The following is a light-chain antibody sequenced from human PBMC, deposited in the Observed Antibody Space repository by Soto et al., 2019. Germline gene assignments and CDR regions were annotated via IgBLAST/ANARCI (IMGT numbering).Light chain of an antibody. Sequence: DIAMTQSQLSLPMTPGEQASISCRSSHSLIHSNGYNYSDWYLQKTGQSPQIMIYLGSNRASGVPDRFSGSGSGTDFKLKISRVEAEDVGVYYCMQALQTPWTCGQGTKVDI. CDR2: LGS. J-gene: IGKJ1*01. CDR1: HSLIHSNGYNY. V-gene: IGKV2-28*01. CDR3: MQALQTPWT.